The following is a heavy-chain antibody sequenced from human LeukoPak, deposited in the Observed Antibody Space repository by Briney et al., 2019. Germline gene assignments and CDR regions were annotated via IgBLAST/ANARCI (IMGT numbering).Heavy chain of an antibody. CDR2: ISNDGTNK. CDR3: AKLTSDTMVRGVTTDY. CDR1: GFTFSNYG. D-gene: IGHD3-10*01. J-gene: IGHJ4*02. Sequence: PGGSLRLSCAASGFTFSNYGMHWVRQAPGKGLEWVAVISNDGTNKYYADSVKGRFSISRDNSRNTLYLQVTSLRAEDTAVYYCAKLTSDTMVRGVTTDYWGQGTLVTVSS. V-gene: IGHV3-30*18.